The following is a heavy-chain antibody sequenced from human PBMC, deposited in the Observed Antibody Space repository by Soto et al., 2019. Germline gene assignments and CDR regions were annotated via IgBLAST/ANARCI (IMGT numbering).Heavy chain of an antibody. V-gene: IGHV6-1*01. Sequence: SQTLSLTCAISGDRVSSSSAAWSCIRHSPSRGLEWLGRTYYRSQWYSDYGPSVRGRIIINSGTPKNQFSLQLNSVTPDDTAVYYCARYTSGWYLDYWGQGTQVTVSS. CDR1: GDRVSSSSAA. J-gene: IGHJ4*02. D-gene: IGHD6-13*01. CDR3: ARYTSGWYLDY. CDR2: TYYRSQWYS.